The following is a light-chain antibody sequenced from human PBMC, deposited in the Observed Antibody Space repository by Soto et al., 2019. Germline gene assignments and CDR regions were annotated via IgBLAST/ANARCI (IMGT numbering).Light chain of an antibody. CDR2: DVN. J-gene: IGLJ2*01. CDR3: CSYAGSVVV. CDR1: SSDVGGYNY. Sequence: QSALTQPRSVSGSPGQSVTISCTGTSSDVGGYNYVSWYRQHPANAPKLMIYDVNKRPSGVPDRFSGSKSDNAASLTISGLQAEDEADYYCCSYAGSVVVFGGGTKLTVL. V-gene: IGLV2-11*01.